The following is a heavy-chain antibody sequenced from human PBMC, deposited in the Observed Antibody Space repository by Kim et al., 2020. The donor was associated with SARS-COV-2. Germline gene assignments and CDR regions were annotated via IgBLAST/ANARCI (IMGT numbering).Heavy chain of an antibody. Sequence: VEGQSTLSRDNSKNTLSLQMNSLRAEDTAVYYCAKDPAEFYGDYSPFDHWGQGTLITVSA. V-gene: IGHV3-23*01. J-gene: IGHJ4*02. CDR3: AKDPAEFYGDYSPFDH. D-gene: IGHD4-17*01.